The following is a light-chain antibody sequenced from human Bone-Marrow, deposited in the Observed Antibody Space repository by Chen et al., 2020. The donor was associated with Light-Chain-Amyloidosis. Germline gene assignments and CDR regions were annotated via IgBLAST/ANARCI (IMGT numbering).Light chain of an antibody. J-gene: IGKJ4*01. CDR1: QSVSSN. Sequence: ELVMPQSPATLSVSPGERATLSCTASQSVSSNLAWYQQKPGQAPRLLIYGSSTRATGIPARFSVSGSGTEFTLTISSLQSEDCAVYYCQQYNNWPPLTFGGGTKVEIK. V-gene: IGKV3-15*01. CDR3: QQYNNWPPLT. CDR2: GSS.